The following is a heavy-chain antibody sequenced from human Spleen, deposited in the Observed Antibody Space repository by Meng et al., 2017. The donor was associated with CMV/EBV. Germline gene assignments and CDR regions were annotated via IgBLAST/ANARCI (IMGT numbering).Heavy chain of an antibody. V-gene: IGHV3-23*03. CDR3: AKIGSYGYGGDY. CDR1: GFTFSSYA. Sequence: SCVSSGFTFSSYAMSWVRQAPGKGLEWVSVIYSGGSSTYYADSVKGRFTISRDNSKNTLYLQMNSLRAEDTAVYYCAKIGSYGYGGDYWGQGTLVTVSS. D-gene: IGHD5-18*01. J-gene: IGHJ4*02. CDR2: IYSGGSST.